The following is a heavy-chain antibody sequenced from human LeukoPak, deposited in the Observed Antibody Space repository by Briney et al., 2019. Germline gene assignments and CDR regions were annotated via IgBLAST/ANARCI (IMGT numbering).Heavy chain of an antibody. Sequence: PGGSLRLSCSASAFTFSNHWMSWVRQVPGKGLEWVANIKKDVTEKNYVDSAKGRFTLSRDSAKNSLSLEMNSLRAEDTAVYYCARSRTSLGVVIMGAFDIWGQGTMVTVSS. CDR1: AFTFSNHW. D-gene: IGHD3-3*01. CDR2: IKKDVTEK. V-gene: IGHV3-7*01. CDR3: ARSRTSLGVVIMGAFDI. J-gene: IGHJ3*02.